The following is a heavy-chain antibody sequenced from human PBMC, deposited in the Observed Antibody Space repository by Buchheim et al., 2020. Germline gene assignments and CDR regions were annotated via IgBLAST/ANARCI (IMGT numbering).Heavy chain of an antibody. J-gene: IGHJ4*02. V-gene: IGHV3-7*01. Sequence: VQLVESGGALVQPGGSLRLSCAASGFTFGSYWMSWVRQDPGKGLEWVANIKQDGSEKYYVDSVKGRFTISRDNAKNSLYLQMNSLRAEDTAVYYCARDLDLDYWGQGTL. CDR1: GFTFGSYW. CDR2: IKQDGSEK. CDR3: ARDLDLDY. D-gene: IGHD3-9*01.